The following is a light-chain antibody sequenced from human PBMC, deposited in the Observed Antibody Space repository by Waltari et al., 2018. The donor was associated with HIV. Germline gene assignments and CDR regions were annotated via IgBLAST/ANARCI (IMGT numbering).Light chain of an antibody. CDR2: EVS. Sequence: QSALPQPASVSASPGQSITISCTGPSSDVGSYNLISWYQQHPGEAPKLMIYEVSKRPSGVSNRFSGSKSANTASLTISGLQAEDEADYYCCSYAGSSTVIFGGGTKLTV. CDR3: CSYAGSSTVI. J-gene: IGLJ2*01. V-gene: IGLV2-23*02. CDR1: SSDVGSYNL.